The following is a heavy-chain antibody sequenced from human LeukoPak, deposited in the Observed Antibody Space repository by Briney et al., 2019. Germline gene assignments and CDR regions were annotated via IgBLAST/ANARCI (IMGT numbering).Heavy chain of an antibody. CDR2: ISSSSFKI. J-gene: IGHJ4*02. D-gene: IGHD1-20*01. CDR3: AKSDYNFNDPYYFDR. Sequence: PGGSLRLSCAASEFTFVRYAMNWVRQAPGKGLEWVSYISSSSFKIGYADSVKGRFTISRDNSKNSLYLQMDSLRVEDTAVYYCAKSDYNFNDPYYFDRWGQGTLVTVSS. V-gene: IGHV3-48*04. CDR1: EFTFVRYA.